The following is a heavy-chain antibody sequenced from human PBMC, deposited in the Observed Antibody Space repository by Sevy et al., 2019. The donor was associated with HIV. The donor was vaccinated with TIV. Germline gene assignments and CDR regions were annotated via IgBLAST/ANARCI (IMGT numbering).Heavy chain of an antibody. Sequence: GGSLRLSCAASGFNISSNYLSWVRQAPGKGLEWVSVIYGNNSTYYADFVKGRFTISRDNSKKPLYLQMNSLRVEDTAIYYCARGEQWLSFNYWGQGTLVTVSS. V-gene: IGHV3-53*01. J-gene: IGHJ4*02. D-gene: IGHD6-19*01. CDR3: ARGEQWLSFNY. CDR1: GFNISSNY. CDR2: IYGNNST.